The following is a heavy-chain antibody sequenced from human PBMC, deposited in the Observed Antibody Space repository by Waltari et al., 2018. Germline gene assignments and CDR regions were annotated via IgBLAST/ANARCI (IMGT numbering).Heavy chain of an antibody. V-gene: IGHV1-69*13. Sequence: QVQLVQSGAEVKKPGSSVKVSCKASGGTFSSYAISWVRQAPGQGLEWMGGIIPIFGTANYAQKFQGRVTITADESTSTAYMELSSLRSEDTAVYYCARPLHQLELRPRVPTYYYYGMDVWGQGTTVTVSS. CDR3: ARPLHQLELRPRVPTYYYYGMDV. D-gene: IGHD1-7*01. CDR1: GGTFSSYA. CDR2: IIPIFGTA. J-gene: IGHJ6*02.